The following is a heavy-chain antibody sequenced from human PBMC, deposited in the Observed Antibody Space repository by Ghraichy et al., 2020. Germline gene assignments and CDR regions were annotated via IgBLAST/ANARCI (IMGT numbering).Heavy chain of an antibody. Sequence: SETLSLTCSVSGASIRSSSYYWGWVRQPPGKGLEWIGSIHYTGSTFYNPPLKSRATISVDTSKDQFSLKLSSVTAADTAFYYCSRRYIAAADYYDSWGQGTLVNVSS. V-gene: IGHV4-39*01. CDR1: GASIRSSSYY. D-gene: IGHD6-25*01. CDR3: SRRYIAAADYYDS. CDR2: IHYTGST. J-gene: IGHJ4*02.